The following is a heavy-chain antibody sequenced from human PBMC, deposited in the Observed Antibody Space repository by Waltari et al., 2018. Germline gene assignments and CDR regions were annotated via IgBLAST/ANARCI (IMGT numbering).Heavy chain of an antibody. D-gene: IGHD5-18*01. J-gene: IGHJ6*02. Sequence: QVQLVQSGAEVKKPGASVKVSCKASGYTFTSYDINWVRQATGQGLEWMGWMNPNSGNTGYAQKFQGRVTITRNTSISTAYMELSSLRSEDTAVYYCARWGRSYGSYYYYGMDVWGQGTTVTVSS. CDR2: MNPNSGNT. V-gene: IGHV1-8*03. CDR1: GYTFTSYD. CDR3: ARWGRSYGSYYYYGMDV.